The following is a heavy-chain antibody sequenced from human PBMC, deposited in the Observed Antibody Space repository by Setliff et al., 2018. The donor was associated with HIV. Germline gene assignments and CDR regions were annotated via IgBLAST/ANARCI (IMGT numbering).Heavy chain of an antibody. D-gene: IGHD4-4*01. Sequence: ASVKVSCKASGCTFTSHAIHWVRQATGQGLEWMGWKNPNSGNTGYAQKFQGRPTMTRNTSISTDNMELSSLRSEDTGVYFCARVGRLHYLTPFYYHGMDAGGKEPWLPVPQ. CDR1: GCTFTSHA. CDR2: KNPNSGNT. J-gene: IGHJ6*01. V-gene: IGHV1-8*01. CDR3: ARVGRLHYLTPFYYHGMDA.